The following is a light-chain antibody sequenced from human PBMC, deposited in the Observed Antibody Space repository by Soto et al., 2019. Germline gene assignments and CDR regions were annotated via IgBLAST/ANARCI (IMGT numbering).Light chain of an antibody. CDR3: SSYTSNTVL. V-gene: IGLV2-14*01. J-gene: IGLJ2*01. Sequence: QSALTQPASVSGSPGQSITISCSGTSSDVGGYNYVSWYQQYPGKAPKLIIYEVSNRPSGISNRFSGSKSGNTASLTISGLQAEDEANYYCSSYTSNTVLFGGGTKLTVL. CDR2: EVS. CDR1: SSDVGGYNY.